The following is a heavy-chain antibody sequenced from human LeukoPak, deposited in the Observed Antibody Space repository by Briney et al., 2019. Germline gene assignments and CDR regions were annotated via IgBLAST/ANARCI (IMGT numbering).Heavy chain of an antibody. Sequence: PSETLSLTCTVSGGSISSGGYYWSWIRQPPGKGLEWIGYIYHSGSTYYNPSLKSRVTISVDRSKNQFSLKLSSVTAADTAVYYCARDSSSWYMEGDYWGQGTLVTVSS. V-gene: IGHV4-30-2*01. CDR3: ARDSSSWYMEGDY. D-gene: IGHD6-13*01. CDR2: IYHSGST. CDR1: GGSISSGGYY. J-gene: IGHJ4*02.